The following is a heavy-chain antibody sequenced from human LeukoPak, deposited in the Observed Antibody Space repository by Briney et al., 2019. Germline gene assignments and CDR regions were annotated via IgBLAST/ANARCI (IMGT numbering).Heavy chain of an antibody. Sequence: SETLSLTCAVYGGSFSGYYWSWIRQPPGKGLEWIGEINHSGSTNYNPSLKSRVTISVDTSKNQFSLKLSSVTAADTAVYYCARFNYGDYEGDYVYWGQGTLVTVSS. V-gene: IGHV4-34*01. J-gene: IGHJ4*02. CDR1: GGSFSGYY. D-gene: IGHD4-17*01. CDR2: INHSGST. CDR3: ARFNYGDYEGDYVY.